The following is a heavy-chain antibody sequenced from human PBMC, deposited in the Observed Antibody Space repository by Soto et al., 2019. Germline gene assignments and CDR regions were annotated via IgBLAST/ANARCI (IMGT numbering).Heavy chain of an antibody. Sequence: QVQLVQSGAEVKKAGSSVKVSCKASGGTFRSYVITWVRQAPGQGLEWMGRSIPIFGTANYAQKFQGRVTIIADESTSTAYMELSSLRSEDTAVYYCAIESGRTGGLDVWGQGTTVTVSS. V-gene: IGHV1-69*18. J-gene: IGHJ6*02. D-gene: IGHD2-8*02. CDR3: AIESGRTGGLDV. CDR2: SIPIFGTA. CDR1: GGTFRSYV.